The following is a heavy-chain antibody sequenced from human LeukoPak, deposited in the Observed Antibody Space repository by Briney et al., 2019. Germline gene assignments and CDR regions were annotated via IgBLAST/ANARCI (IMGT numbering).Heavy chain of an antibody. CDR1: GGSISSGGYS. J-gene: IGHJ4*02. CDR3: ARGRGLWVTTYYFDY. CDR2: IYHSGST. Sequence: SETLSLTCAVSGGSISSGGYSWSWIRQPPGKGLEWIGYIYHSGSTYYNPSLKSRVTISVDRSKNQFSLKLSSVAAADTAVYYCARGRGLWVTTYYFDYWGQGTLVTVSS. D-gene: IGHD4-11*01. V-gene: IGHV4-30-2*01.